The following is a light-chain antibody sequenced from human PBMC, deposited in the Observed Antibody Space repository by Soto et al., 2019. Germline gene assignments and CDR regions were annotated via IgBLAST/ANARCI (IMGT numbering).Light chain of an antibody. Sequence: QSVLTQPPSASGTPGQRVTISCSGSSSNIGTNTVNWYQHLPGTAPKLLIYSNNQRPSGVPDRFSGSKSGPSASLAISGLQSEDEADYYCAAWDDSLNGPVFGGGTKLTVL. CDR2: SNN. CDR1: SSNIGTNT. V-gene: IGLV1-44*01. CDR3: AAWDDSLNGPV. J-gene: IGLJ3*02.